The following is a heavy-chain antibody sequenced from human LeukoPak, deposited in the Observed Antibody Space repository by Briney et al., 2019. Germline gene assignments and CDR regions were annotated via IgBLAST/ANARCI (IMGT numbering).Heavy chain of an antibody. CDR2: INHSGST. J-gene: IGHJ4*02. D-gene: IGHD5-18*01. V-gene: IGHV4-34*01. CDR3: AREGDTAMVLVY. Sequence: PSETLSLTCAVHGGSFSGYYWSWIRQPPGKGLEWIGEINHSGSTNYNPSLKSRVTISVDTSKNQFSLKLSSVTAADTAVYYCAREGDTAMVLVYWGQGTLVTVSS. CDR1: GGSFSGYY.